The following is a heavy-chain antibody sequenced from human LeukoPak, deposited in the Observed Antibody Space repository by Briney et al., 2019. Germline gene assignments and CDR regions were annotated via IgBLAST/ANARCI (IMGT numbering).Heavy chain of an antibody. J-gene: IGHJ4*02. CDR1: GFTFSTYW. D-gene: IGHD2/OR15-2a*01. CDR2: VNGDGSST. CDR3: TRDLSPAHF. V-gene: IGHV3-74*01. Sequence: PGGSLRLSCTASGFTFSTYWMHWVRQAPGKGLMWVSRVNGDGSSTVYAASVKGRFTISRDNAKNTLYLQMNSLRAEDTAVYYCTRDLSPAHFWGQGTLVTVSS.